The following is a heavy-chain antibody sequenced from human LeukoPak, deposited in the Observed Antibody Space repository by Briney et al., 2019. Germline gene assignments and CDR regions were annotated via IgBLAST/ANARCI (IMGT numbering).Heavy chain of an antibody. V-gene: IGHV4-59*08. CDR1: GGSISSYY. Sequence: SETLSLTCTVSGGSISSYYWSWIRQPPGKGLEWIGYIYYSGSTNYNPSLKSRVTISVDTSKNQFSLKLSSVTAADTAVYYCARRAVGRGSYFDYWGQGTLVTVSS. CDR3: ARRAVGRGSYFDY. CDR2: IYYSGST. J-gene: IGHJ4*02. D-gene: IGHD2-2*01.